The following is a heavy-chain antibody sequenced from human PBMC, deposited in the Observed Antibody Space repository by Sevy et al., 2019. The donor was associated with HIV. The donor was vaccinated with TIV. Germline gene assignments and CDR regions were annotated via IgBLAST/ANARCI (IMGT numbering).Heavy chain of an antibody. CDR3: PKARYINGWYVLDY. D-gene: IGHD6-19*01. V-gene: IGHV3-23*01. CDR1: GFIFSSYA. Sequence: GGCLRLSCAASGFIFSSYAMSWVRQAPGKGLEWVSTNSGSGDKTLYADSVKGRFTISRVNSKNTFYLQMNSLRAEDTAVYYCPKARYINGWYVLDYWGQGTLVTVSS. J-gene: IGHJ4*02. CDR2: NSGSGDKT.